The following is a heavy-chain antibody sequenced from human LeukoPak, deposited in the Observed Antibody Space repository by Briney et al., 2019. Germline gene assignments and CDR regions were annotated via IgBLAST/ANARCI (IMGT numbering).Heavy chain of an antibody. CDR2: ISPKGIT. CDR3: ARGRRVPAAIYYYYYYMDV. D-gene: IGHD2-2*01. V-gene: IGHV4-38-2*02. CDR1: GYPINIDYS. J-gene: IGHJ6*03. Sequence: SETLSLTCFVSGYPINIDYSWGWLRQSPGKGLEWIGVISPKGITYYNPSLRGRVSISPDTSKNQFSLRLSSMTATDTAMYYCARGRRVPAAIYYYYYYMDVWGKGTTVTISS.